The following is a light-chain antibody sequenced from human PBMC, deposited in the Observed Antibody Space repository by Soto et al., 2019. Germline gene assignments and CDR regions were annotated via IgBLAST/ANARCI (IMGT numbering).Light chain of an antibody. CDR3: QSYDSSLRSYV. J-gene: IGLJ1*01. CDR1: SSNIGAAYD. V-gene: IGLV1-40*01. CDR2: GNN. Sequence: QSVLKQPPSMSGAPGQRVTISCTGSSSNIGAAYDVHWYKHLPGTAPKLLIYGNNNRPSGVPDRFSGSKSGTSASLAITGLQAGDEADYYCQSYDSSLRSYVFGTGTKVTVL.